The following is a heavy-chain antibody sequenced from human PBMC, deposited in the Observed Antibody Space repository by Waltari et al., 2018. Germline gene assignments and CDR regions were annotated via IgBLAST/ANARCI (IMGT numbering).Heavy chain of an antibody. V-gene: IGHV4-31*02. CDR2: ISHSGDT. CDR1: GFSLSSGSYY. D-gene: IGHD3-3*02. Sequence: QVQLQESGPGLVQPSQTLSLTCSVSGFSLSSGSYYWSWIRQHPGKGLEWIGYISHSGDTDDSPSLRSRLTLSVDTSKNQCSLKLNSVTAADTGVYFCAGRGAKMFSIWGRGTLVTVSS. J-gene: IGHJ4*02. CDR3: AGRGAKMFSI.